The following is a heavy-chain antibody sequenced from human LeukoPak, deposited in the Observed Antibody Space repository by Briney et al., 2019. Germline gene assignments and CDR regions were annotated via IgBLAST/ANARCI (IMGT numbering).Heavy chain of an antibody. J-gene: IGHJ6*03. Sequence: ASVKVSCKASGYTFTSYGISWVRQAPGQGLEWMGWISAYNGNTNYAQELQGRVTMTTDTSTSTAYMELRSLRSDDTAVYYCAREMSTVVTGYYYYYMDVWGKGTTVTVSS. CDR1: GYTFTSYG. CDR2: ISAYNGNT. D-gene: IGHD4-23*01. CDR3: AREMSTVVTGYYYYYMDV. V-gene: IGHV1-18*01.